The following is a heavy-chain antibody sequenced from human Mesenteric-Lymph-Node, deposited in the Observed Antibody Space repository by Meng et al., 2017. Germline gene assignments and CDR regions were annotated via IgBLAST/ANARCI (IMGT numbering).Heavy chain of an antibody. Sequence: QVQLQESGPGLATPSETLSLTCACPGGFISSINWWTWVRQPPGKGLEWIGEIYHSGSTNYNPSLKSRVTISVDKSKNQFSLKLSSVTAADTAVYYCARVAAAGNEWFDPWGQGTLVTVSS. CDR1: GGFISSINW. V-gene: IGHV4-4*02. CDR2: IYHSGST. D-gene: IGHD6-13*01. CDR3: ARVAAAGNEWFDP. J-gene: IGHJ5*02.